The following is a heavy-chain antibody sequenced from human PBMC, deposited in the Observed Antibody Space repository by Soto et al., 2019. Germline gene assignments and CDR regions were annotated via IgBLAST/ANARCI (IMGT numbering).Heavy chain of an antibody. CDR3: ARVSGTTEWTRGMDV. V-gene: IGHV1-69*08. Sequence: VQLVQSGAEVKKPGSSVKVSCTTSGDILSGYTFSWVRQAPGQGLEWMGRIIPIIGAPFSTQKFQARVAFTADISTNTVYMDLRSPTSEDTAVYYCARVSGTTEWTRGMDVWGTGTTVTVSS. CDR2: IIPIIGAP. D-gene: IGHD1-1*01. J-gene: IGHJ6*04. CDR1: GDILSGYT.